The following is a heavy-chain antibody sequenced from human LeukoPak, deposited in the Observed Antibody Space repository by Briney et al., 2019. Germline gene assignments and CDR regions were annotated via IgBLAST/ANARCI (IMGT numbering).Heavy chain of an antibody. CDR1: GCTFTSYD. J-gene: IGHJ6*03. V-gene: IGHV1-8*01. CDR2: MNPNSGNT. CDR3: ARGAVVVVPAAIPRGSYYMDV. D-gene: IGHD2-2*02. Sequence: GASVKVSCKASGCTFTSYDINWVRQATGQGLEWMGWMNPNSGNTGYAQKFQGRVTMTRNTSISTAYMELSSLRSEDTAVYYCARGAVVVVPAAIPRGSYYMDVWGKGTTVTVSS.